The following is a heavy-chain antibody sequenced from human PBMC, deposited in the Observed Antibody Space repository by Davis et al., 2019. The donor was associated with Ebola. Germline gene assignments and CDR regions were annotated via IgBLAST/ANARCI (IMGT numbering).Heavy chain of an antibody. CDR3: TVTVTTLDY. V-gene: IGHV3-73*01. CDR1: GFTFSSYG. CDR2: IRSKANSYAT. J-gene: IGHJ4*02. D-gene: IGHD4-17*01. Sequence: GGSLRLSCAASGFTFSSYGMHWVRQASGKGLEWVGRIRSKANSYATAYAASVKGRFTISKDDSKNTAYLQMNSLKTEDTAVYYCTVTVTTLDYWGQGTLVTVSS.